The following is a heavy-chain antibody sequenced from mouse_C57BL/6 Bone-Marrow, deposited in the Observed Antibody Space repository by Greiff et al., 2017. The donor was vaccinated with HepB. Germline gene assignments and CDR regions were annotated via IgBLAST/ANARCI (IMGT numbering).Heavy chain of an antibody. V-gene: IGHV1-55*01. J-gene: IGHJ2*01. Sequence: QVQLQQPGAELVKPGASVKMSCKASGYTFTSYWITWVKQRPGQGLEWIGDIYPGSGSTNYNEKFKSKATLTVDTSSSTAYMQLSSLTSEDSAVYYCARDGTYGSSPYFDYWGQGTTLTVSS. CDR1: GYTFTSYW. CDR3: ARDGTYGSSPYFDY. CDR2: IYPGSGST. D-gene: IGHD1-1*01.